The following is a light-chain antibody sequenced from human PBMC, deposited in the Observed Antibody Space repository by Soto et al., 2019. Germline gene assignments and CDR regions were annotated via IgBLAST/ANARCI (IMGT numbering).Light chain of an antibody. CDR2: EVS. J-gene: IGLJ1*01. V-gene: IGLV2-14*01. Sequence: QSALNQPASVSGSPGRSITISCSGTSSDVGAYTSVSWYQQHPGKAPKLMIYEVSNRPSGVSNRFSGSKSANTASLTISGLQADDEAHYYCTSYTSDNRSYVFGTGTKVTVL. CDR1: SSDVGAYTS. CDR3: TSYTSDNRSYV.